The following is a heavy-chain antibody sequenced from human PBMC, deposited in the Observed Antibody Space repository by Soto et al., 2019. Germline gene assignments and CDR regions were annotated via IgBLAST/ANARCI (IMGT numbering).Heavy chain of an antibody. CDR3: ARGRDYYVAGLYGLDV. D-gene: IGHD3-16*01. V-gene: IGHV4-31*03. Sequence: QVQLKQSGPGQVKTSQTLTLTCNVTGASVTSRGYYWSWVRQHPGKGLEWIAYIFHSGSTDYHPSLKSRVVMSVDTSQNQGSLKVTSVTAAATAVYYCARGRDYYVAGLYGLDVWGQGTTVTVS. CDR1: GASVTSRGYY. J-gene: IGHJ6*02. CDR2: IFHSGST.